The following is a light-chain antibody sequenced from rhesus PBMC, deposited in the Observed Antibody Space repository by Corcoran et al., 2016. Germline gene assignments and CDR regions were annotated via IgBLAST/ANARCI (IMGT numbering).Light chain of an antibody. CDR2: DNN. CDR1: SSNIGGYD. J-gene: IGLJ1*01. Sequence: QSVLTQPPSVSGAPGQKVTISCTGSSSNIGGYDVHWYQQLPGTAPKLLIYDNNKRPSGISARFSGSKSGTSASLAITGLQTEDEADYYCQSYDSSLNAHYIFGAGTRLTVL. CDR3: QSYDSSLNAHYI. V-gene: IGLV1-64*01.